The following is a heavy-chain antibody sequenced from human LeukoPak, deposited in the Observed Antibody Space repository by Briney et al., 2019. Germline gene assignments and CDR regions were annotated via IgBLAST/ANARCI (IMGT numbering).Heavy chain of an antibody. CDR3: SENMGV. CDR2: IKSETEGGTI. V-gene: IGHV3-15*07. CDR1: GFTSSNAW. Sequence: GGSLRLSCAVSGFTSSNAWMNWVRQAPGKGLEWVGRIKSETEGGTIDYAAPVKGRFTISRDDSKNTLYLQMNSLKTEDTAVYFCSENMGVWGQGTTVTVSS. J-gene: IGHJ6*02.